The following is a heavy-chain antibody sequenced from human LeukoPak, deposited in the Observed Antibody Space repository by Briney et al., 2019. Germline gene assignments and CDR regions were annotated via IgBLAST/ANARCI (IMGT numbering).Heavy chain of an antibody. Sequence: ASVKVSCKASGCTFTSYYMHWVRQAPGQGLEWMGIINPSGGSTSYAQKFQGRVTMTRDTSTSTVYMELSSLRSEDTAVYYCARGVPSSTSSLDGMDVWGQGTTVTVSS. CDR2: INPSGGST. V-gene: IGHV1-46*01. CDR3: ARGVPSSTSSLDGMDV. CDR1: GCTFTSYY. J-gene: IGHJ6*02. D-gene: IGHD2-2*01.